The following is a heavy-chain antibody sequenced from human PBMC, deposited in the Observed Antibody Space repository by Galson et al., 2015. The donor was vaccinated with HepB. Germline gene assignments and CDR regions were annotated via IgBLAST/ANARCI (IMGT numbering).Heavy chain of an antibody. CDR3: ARRRGVRDYYYGMDV. CDR1: GSTFTSYY. Sequence: QSGAEVKKPGESLKISCKASGSTFTSYYMHWVRQAPGQGLEWMGIINPSGGSTSYAQKFQGRVTMTRDTSTSTVYMELSSLRSEDTAVYYCARRRGVRDYYYGMDVWGQGTTVTVSS. CDR2: INPSGGST. J-gene: IGHJ6*02. V-gene: IGHV1-46*03.